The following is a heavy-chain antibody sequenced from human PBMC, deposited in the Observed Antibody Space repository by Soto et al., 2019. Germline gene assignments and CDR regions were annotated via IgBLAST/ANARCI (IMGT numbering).Heavy chain of an antibody. CDR2: ISNRGDT. V-gene: IGHV3-66*01. Sequence: EVQLVESGGGLVQPGGSLRLSCTASGFIVSDTYVNWVRQAPGKGLEWVSVISNRGDTHYADSVRGRFSLSRDISDNTWHIQMNNLRVEDTAVYYCAREPRYCRGGSCSITGDAYDIWGQGTMVTVSS. CDR1: GFIVSDTY. CDR3: AREPRYCRGGSCSITGDAYDI. D-gene: IGHD2-15*01. J-gene: IGHJ3*02.